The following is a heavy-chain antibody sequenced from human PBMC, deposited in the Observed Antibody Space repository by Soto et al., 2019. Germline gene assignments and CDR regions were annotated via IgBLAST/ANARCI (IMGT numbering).Heavy chain of an antibody. D-gene: IGHD5-12*01. Sequence: QLQLQESGPGLVKPGETLPLTCTVSGGSISTSSYYWGWIRQPPGKGLEWIGNIYYSGTSYHNPYRKNRITTSGDPTKYPVSMKSSPVTPTETAVYYCESRVGGLYSRNDRYEFDFWGQGTLVTVSS. CDR1: GGSISTSSYY. V-gene: IGHV4-39*01. CDR2: IYYSGTS. CDR3: ESRVGGLYSRNDRYEFDF. J-gene: IGHJ4*02.